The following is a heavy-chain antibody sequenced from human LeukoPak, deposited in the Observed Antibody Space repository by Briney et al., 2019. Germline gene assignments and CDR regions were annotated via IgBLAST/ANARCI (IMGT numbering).Heavy chain of an antibody. Sequence: SETLSLTCAVYGGSFSGYYWSWIRQPPGKGLEWIGEINHSGSTNYNPSLKSRVTISVDASKNQFSLKLSSVTAADTAVYYCARGLPDTYVLLWFGELSAVGFDYWGQGTLVTVSS. CDR3: ARGLPDTYVLLWFGELSAVGFDY. V-gene: IGHV4-34*01. CDR1: GGSFSGYY. J-gene: IGHJ4*02. CDR2: INHSGST. D-gene: IGHD3-10*01.